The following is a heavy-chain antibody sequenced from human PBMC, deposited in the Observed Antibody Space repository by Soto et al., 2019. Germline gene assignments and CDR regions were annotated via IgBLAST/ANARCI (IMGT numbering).Heavy chain of an antibody. Sequence: GGSLRLSCAASGFTFSSYAMHWVRQAPGKGLEWVAVISYDGSNKYYADSVKGRFTISRDNSKNTLYLQMNSLRAENTAVYYCAREVQWLAETETQGFDYWGQGTLVTVSS. D-gene: IGHD6-19*01. CDR3: AREVQWLAETETQGFDY. CDR1: GFTFSSYA. V-gene: IGHV3-30-3*01. CDR2: ISYDGSNK. J-gene: IGHJ4*02.